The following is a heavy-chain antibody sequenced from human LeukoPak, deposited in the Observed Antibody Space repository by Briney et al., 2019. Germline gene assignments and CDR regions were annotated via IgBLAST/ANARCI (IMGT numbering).Heavy chain of an antibody. Sequence: GSLRLSCATSGFTFRNYGMHWVRQATGKGLEWVSFIWSDGNNRFYADSVKGRFTISRDNSKNMLYLQMDSLRPEDTAVYYCAKDPGASVSGFHMDVWGKGTTAIVSS. V-gene: IGHV3-30*02. J-gene: IGHJ6*03. CDR3: AKDPGASVSGFHMDV. D-gene: IGHD2-8*02. CDR2: IWSDGNNR. CDR1: GFTFRNYG.